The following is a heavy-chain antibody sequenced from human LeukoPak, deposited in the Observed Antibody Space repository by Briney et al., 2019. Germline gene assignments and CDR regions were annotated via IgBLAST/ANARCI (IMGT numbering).Heavy chain of an antibody. V-gene: IGHV3-33*06. CDR3: AKFIAGGGTRWFDP. J-gene: IGHJ5*02. CDR1: GFTFSSYG. CDR2: IWYDGSNK. D-gene: IGHD6-13*01. Sequence: GGSLRLSCAASGFTFSSYGMHWVRQAPGKGLEWVAVIWYDGSNKYYADSVKGRFTISRDNSKNTLYLQMHSLTADDTAVYYCAKFIAGGGTRWFDPWGQGTRVTVSS.